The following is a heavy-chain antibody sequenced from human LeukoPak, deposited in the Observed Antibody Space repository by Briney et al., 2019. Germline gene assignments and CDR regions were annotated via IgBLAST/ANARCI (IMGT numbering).Heavy chain of an antibody. D-gene: IGHD6-13*01. V-gene: IGHV4-61*02. Sequence: SETLSLTCTVSGGSISSGSYYWSWIRQPAGKGLEWIGRIYTSGSTNYNPSLKSRVTISVDTSKNQFSLKLSFVTAADTAVYYCARECIAAAGTIDYWGQGTLVTVSS. J-gene: IGHJ4*02. CDR2: IYTSGST. CDR3: ARECIAAAGTIDY. CDR1: GGSISSGSYY.